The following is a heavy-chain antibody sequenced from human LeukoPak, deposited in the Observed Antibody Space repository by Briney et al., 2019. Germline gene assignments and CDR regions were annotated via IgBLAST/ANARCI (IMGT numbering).Heavy chain of an antibody. CDR2: IKQDGSEK. CDR3: ARDREMGYYHYYYMDV. V-gene: IGHV3-7*01. D-gene: IGHD2-8*01. Sequence: GGSLRLSCAAPGFIFSDYWMTWVRQAPGKGLEWVANIKQDGSEKYYVDAVKGRFTVSRDNAKNSLSLQMHSLRAEDTAVYYCARDREMGYYHYYYMDVWGKGTTVTVSS. J-gene: IGHJ6*03. CDR1: GFIFSDYW.